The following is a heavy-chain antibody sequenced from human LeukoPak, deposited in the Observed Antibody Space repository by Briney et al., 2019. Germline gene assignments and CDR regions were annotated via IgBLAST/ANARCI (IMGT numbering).Heavy chain of an antibody. V-gene: IGHV1-8*03. Sequence: ASVKVSCKASGYTFTSYDINWVRQATGQGLEWMGWMNPNSGNTGYAQKFQGRVTITRNTSISTAYMELSSLRSEDTAVYYCARGHKSVVVVPATYYYYYYMDVWGKGTTVTVSS. CDR2: MNPNSGNT. CDR3: ARGHKSVVVVPATYYYYYYMDV. D-gene: IGHD2-2*01. CDR1: GYTFTSYD. J-gene: IGHJ6*03.